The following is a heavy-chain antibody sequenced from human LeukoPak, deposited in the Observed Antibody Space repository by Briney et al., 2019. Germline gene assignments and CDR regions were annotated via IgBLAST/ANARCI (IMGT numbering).Heavy chain of an antibody. CDR1: GGSIDSGGSY. J-gene: IGHJ4*02. V-gene: IGHV4-30-2*01. D-gene: IGHD3-10*01. CDR3: ARDVYGSGSYVDY. Sequence: SETLSLTCSVSGGSIDSGGSYWSWIRQPPGKGLEWIGYIYHSGSTYYNPSLKSRVTISVDRSKNQFSLKLSSVTAAETAVYYCARDVYGSGSYVDYWGQGTLVTVSS. CDR2: IYHSGST.